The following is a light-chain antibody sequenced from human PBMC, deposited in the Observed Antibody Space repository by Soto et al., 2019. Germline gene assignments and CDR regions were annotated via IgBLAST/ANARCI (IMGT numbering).Light chain of an antibody. Sequence: IVMTQSPATLSVAPGEIATLSCCSSQSVSTKLAWYQQKPGQAPRLLIYDTSTRATGIPARFSGSGSGTEFTLIISSLQSEDFAVYYCQQYNNWPPITFGQGTRLEIK. V-gene: IGKV3-15*01. J-gene: IGKJ5*01. CDR3: QQYNNWPPIT. CDR2: DTS. CDR1: QSVSTK.